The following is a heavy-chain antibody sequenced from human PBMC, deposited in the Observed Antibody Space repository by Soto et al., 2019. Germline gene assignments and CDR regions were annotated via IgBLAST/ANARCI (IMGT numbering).Heavy chain of an antibody. V-gene: IGHV3-74*01. CDR1: GFTFSSYW. J-gene: IGHJ4*02. Sequence: EVQLVESGGGLVQPGGSLRLSCAASGFTFSSYWMHWVRQVPGKGPVWVSRIKNDGSGTYYADSVKGRLTMSRDNAKNTVYLQMNSLRAEDTVVYYCVRGDGDYYDGNGYLGRHWGQGTLVTVSS. CDR2: IKNDGSGT. CDR3: VRGDGDYYDGNGYLGRH. D-gene: IGHD3-22*01.